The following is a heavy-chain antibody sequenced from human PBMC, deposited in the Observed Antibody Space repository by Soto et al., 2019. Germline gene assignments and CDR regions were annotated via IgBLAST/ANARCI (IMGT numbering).Heavy chain of an antibody. J-gene: IGHJ4*02. CDR1: GFSLSTSGVG. D-gene: IGHD4-17*01. CDR2: IYWDDDK. V-gene: IGHV2-5*02. Sequence: QITLKESGPTLVKPTQTLTLTCTFSGFSLSTSGVGVGWFRQPPGKALEWLALIYWDDDKRYSPSLKSRLTITEDTSKNQVVLTMTNMDPVDTATYYCAHRQRTVYFDYWGQGTLVTVSS. CDR3: AHRQRTVYFDY.